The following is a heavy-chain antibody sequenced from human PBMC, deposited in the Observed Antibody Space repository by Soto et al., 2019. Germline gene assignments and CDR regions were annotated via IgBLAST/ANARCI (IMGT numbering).Heavy chain of an antibody. CDR1: GFTFSSYA. CDR2: ISGGGGST. J-gene: IGHJ4*02. Sequence: EVQLLESGGGVVQPGGSLRLSCAASGFTFSSYAMSWVRQAPGKGLEWVSGISGGGGSTYYADSVKGRFTISRDNSKNTKYLEMDGLRAEDTAVYYCGKVIGYGIDGYFDNWGQGTLVTVSS. CDR3: GKVIGYGIDGYFDN. D-gene: IGHD2-8*01. V-gene: IGHV3-23*01.